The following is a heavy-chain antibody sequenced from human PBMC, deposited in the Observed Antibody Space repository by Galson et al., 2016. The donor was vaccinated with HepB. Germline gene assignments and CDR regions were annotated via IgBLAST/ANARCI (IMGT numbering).Heavy chain of an antibody. Sequence: SVKVSCKASGGTFSNFAISWLRQAPGQGLEWMGGIIPLFGATTYAQKFQGRVTITADKSTTTVYMDLSRLRSEDTAVYYCARGGGITVVRGVMPGWFDPWGQGTLVTVSS. CDR2: IIPLFGAT. CDR1: GGTFSNFA. CDR3: ARGGGITVVRGVMPGWFDP. V-gene: IGHV1-69*06. D-gene: IGHD3-10*01. J-gene: IGHJ5*02.